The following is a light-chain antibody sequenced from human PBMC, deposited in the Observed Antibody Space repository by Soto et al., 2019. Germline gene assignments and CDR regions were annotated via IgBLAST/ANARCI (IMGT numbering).Light chain of an antibody. CDR1: SSNIGAGYD. CDR3: QSYDSSLSGSEV. Sequence: VLTQPPSVSGAPGQRVTISCTGSSSNIGAGYDVHWYQQLPGTAPKLLIYGNSNRPSGVPDRFSGSKSGTSASLAITGLQAEDEADYYCQSYDSSLSGSEVFGTGTKLTVL. V-gene: IGLV1-40*01. CDR2: GNS. J-gene: IGLJ1*01.